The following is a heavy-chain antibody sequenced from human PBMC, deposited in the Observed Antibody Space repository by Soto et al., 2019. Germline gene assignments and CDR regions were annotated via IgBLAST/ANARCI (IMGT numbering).Heavy chain of an antibody. J-gene: IGHJ4*02. Sequence: AASVKVSCKASGGTFSSYAISWVRQAPGQGLEWMGGIIPIFGTANYAQKFQGRVTITADESTSTAYMELSSLRSEDTAVYYCARVGGSITMSNYFDYWGQGTLVTVSS. V-gene: IGHV1-69*13. D-gene: IGHD3-22*01. CDR3: ARVGGSITMSNYFDY. CDR2: IIPIFGTA. CDR1: GGTFSSYA.